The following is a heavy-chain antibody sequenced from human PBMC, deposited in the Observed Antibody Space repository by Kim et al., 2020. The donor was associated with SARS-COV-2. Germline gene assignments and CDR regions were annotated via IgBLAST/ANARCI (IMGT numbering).Heavy chain of an antibody. Sequence: GGSLRLSCAASGFTFSDYYMSWIRQAPGKGPEWVSYISGSGSDVQNAESVRGRFTISRDNAKNSLYLQMNSLRVEDTAVYYCARAIRGYNHYADWGQGT. J-gene: IGHJ4*02. D-gene: IGHD5-12*01. V-gene: IGHV3-11*04. CDR3: ARAIRGYNHYAD. CDR1: GFTFSDYY. CDR2: ISGSGSDV.